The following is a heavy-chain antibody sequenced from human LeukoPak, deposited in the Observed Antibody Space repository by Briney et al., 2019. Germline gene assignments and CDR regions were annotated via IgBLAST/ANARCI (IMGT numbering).Heavy chain of an antibody. V-gene: IGHV4-4*07. CDR2: ISTSGST. J-gene: IGHJ4*02. CDR3: AREATIVGATII. CDR1: GGSFSTYY. Sequence: PSETLSLTCTVSGGSFSTYYWSWIRQSAGKGLEWIGHISTSGSTTYNPSLKSRVTMSVDTSKNQFSLKLSSVTAADTAVYYCAREATIVGATIIWGQGTLVTVSS. D-gene: IGHD1-26*01.